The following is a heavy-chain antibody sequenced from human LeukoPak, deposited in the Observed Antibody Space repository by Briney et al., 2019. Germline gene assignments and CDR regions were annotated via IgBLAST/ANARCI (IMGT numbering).Heavy chain of an antibody. D-gene: IGHD5-18*01. CDR1: GGSISSGGYY. CDR2: IYYSGST. J-gene: IGHJ4*02. CDR3: ARVSVDTAMVIRHYFDY. Sequence: TLSLTCTVSGGSISSGGYYWSWIRQHPGKGLEWIGYIYYSGSTYYNPSLKSRVTISVDTSKNQFSLKLSSVTAADTAVYYCARVSVDTAMVIRHYFDYWGQGTLVTVSS. V-gene: IGHV4-31*03.